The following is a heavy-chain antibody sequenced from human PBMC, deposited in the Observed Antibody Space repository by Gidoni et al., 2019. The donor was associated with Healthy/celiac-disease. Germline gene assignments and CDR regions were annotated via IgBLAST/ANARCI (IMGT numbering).Heavy chain of an antibody. CDR3: AREIGDSYGYFDY. J-gene: IGHJ4*02. CDR2: INPSGGST. V-gene: IGHV1-46*01. D-gene: IGHD5-18*01. CDR1: GYTFTSYY. Sequence: QVQLVQSGAEVKKPGASVKVSCKASGYTFTSYYMHWVRQAPGQGREWMGIINPSGGSTSYAQKFQGIVTMTSDTSTSTVYMELSSLRSEDTAVYYCAREIGDSYGYFDYWGQGTLVTVSS.